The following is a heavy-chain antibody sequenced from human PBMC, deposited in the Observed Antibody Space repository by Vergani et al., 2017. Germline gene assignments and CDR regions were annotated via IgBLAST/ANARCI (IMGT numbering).Heavy chain of an antibody. D-gene: IGHD1-26*01. Sequence: QLQLQESGPGLVKPSETLSLSCRVSGDSISRSHYYWGFIRQPPGKGLEWIGYIYYSGSTNYNPSLKSRVTISVDTSKNQFSLKLSSVTAADTAVYYCASSYVRYYYYYMDVWGKGTTVTVSS. V-gene: IGHV4-61*05. J-gene: IGHJ6*03. CDR3: ASSYVRYYYYYMDV. CDR1: GDSISRSHYY. CDR2: IYYSGST.